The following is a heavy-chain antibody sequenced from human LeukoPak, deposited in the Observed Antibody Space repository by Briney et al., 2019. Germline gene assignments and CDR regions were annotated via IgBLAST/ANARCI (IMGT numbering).Heavy chain of an antibody. V-gene: IGHV3-21*01. J-gene: IGHJ4*02. CDR1: GFTFSSYS. CDR2: ISSSSSYI. D-gene: IGHD3-9*01. Sequence: GGSLRLSCAASGFTFSSYSMNWVRQAPGKGLEWVSSISSSSSYIYYADSVKGRFTISRDNAKNSLYLQMNSLRAEDTAVYYCARERDILIYYFDYWGQGTLVTVSS. CDR3: ARERDILIYYFDY.